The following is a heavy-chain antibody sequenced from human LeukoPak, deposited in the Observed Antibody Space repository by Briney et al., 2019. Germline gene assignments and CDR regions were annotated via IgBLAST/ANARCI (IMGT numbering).Heavy chain of an antibody. CDR3: ARDPVYYDSRGYYSGGWYFDY. J-gene: IGHJ4*02. V-gene: IGHV3-74*03. Sequence: QPGGSLRLSCVASGFTFSGYWMHWVRKAPGKGLVWVSRINSDGSSTTYADSVKGRFTISRDNAKNTLYLQMNSLRAEDTAVYYCARDPVYYDSRGYYSGGWYFDYWGQGTLVTVSS. CDR1: GFTFSGYW. CDR2: INSDGSST. D-gene: IGHD3-22*01.